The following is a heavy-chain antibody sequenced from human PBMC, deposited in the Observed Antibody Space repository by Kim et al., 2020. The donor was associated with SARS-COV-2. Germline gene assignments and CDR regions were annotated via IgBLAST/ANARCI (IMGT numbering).Heavy chain of an antibody. V-gene: IGHV4-39*01. CDR2: IYKSGST. CDR3: ARQYSSLGKWFDP. D-gene: IGHD6-19*01. CDR1: GGSISSSSYY. J-gene: IGHJ5*02. Sequence: SETLSLTCTVSGGSISSSSYYWGWNRQPPGKELEWIGNIYKSGSTNSNPSLKSRVTISVDTSKNQFSLKLSSVTAADSAVYYCARQYSSLGKWFDPWGQGTLVTVSS.